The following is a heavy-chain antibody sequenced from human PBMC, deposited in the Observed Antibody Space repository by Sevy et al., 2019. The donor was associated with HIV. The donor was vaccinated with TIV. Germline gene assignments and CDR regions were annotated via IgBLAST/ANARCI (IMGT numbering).Heavy chain of an antibody. Sequence: GGSLRLSCKTVGFAFTGFYIHWVRQAPGQGLEWMGRINPISGATDDSHKFQGRVTMTRDTSISTAYMHISSLRSDDTAVYYCARAPTDFWTGGMDVWGQGTVVTVSS. CDR3: ARAPTDFWTGGMDV. D-gene: IGHD3-3*01. CDR2: INPISGAT. J-gene: IGHJ6*02. V-gene: IGHV1-2*06. CDR1: GFAFTGFY.